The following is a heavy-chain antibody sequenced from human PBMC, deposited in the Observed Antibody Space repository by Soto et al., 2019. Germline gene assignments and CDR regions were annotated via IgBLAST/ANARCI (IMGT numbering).Heavy chain of an antibody. CDR2: IWYDGSNK. J-gene: IGHJ3*02. V-gene: IGHV3-33*01. CDR1: GFTFSSYG. D-gene: IGHD6-13*01. CDR3: ARSSSDDEKIDDAFDI. Sequence: QVQLVESGGGVVQPGRSLRLSCAASGFTFSSYGMHWVRQAPGKGLEWVAVIWYDGSNKYYADSVKGRFTISRDNSKNTLYLQMNSLRADDTAVYYCARSSSDDEKIDDAFDIWGQGTMVTVSS.